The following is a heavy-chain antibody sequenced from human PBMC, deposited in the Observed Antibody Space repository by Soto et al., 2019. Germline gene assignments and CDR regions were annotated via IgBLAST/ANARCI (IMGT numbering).Heavy chain of an antibody. CDR3: ARLGSSSSGGPHPQTFYYYYYYMDV. CDR1: GYSFTSYW. D-gene: IGHD6-6*01. CDR2: IYPGDSDT. V-gene: IGHV5-51*01. J-gene: IGHJ6*03. Sequence: GESLKISCKGSGYSFTSYWIGWVRQMPGKGLEWMGIIYPGDSDTRYSPSFQGQVTISADKSISTAYLQWSSLKASDTAMYYCARLGSSSSGGPHPQTFYYYYYYMDVWGKGTTVTVSS.